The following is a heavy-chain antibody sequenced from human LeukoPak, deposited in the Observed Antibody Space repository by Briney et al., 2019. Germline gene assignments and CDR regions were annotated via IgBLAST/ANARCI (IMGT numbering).Heavy chain of an antibody. CDR2: ISWNSGSI. CDR1: GFTFDDYA. J-gene: IGHJ4*02. D-gene: IGHD5-12*01. V-gene: IGHV3-9*01. CDR3: AKDTYSGYDSAFDY. Sequence: RGGSLRLSCAASGFTFDDYAMHWVRQAPGKGLEWVSGISWNSGSIGYADSVKGRFTISGDNAKNSLYLQMNSLRAEDTALYYCAKDTYSGYDSAFDYWGQGTLVTVSS.